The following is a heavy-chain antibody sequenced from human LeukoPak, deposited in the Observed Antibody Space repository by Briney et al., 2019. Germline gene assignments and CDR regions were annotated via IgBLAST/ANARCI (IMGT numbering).Heavy chain of an antibody. CDR2: INHSGST. CDR1: GGSFSGYY. Sequence: SETLSLTCAVYGGSFSGYYWSWIRQPPGKGLEWIGEINHSGSTNYNPSLKSRVTISVDTSKNQFSLKLSSVTAAHTAVYYCARESSIAAASYYFDYWGQGTLVTVPS. D-gene: IGHD6-13*01. CDR3: ARESSIAAASYYFDY. J-gene: IGHJ4*02. V-gene: IGHV4-34*01.